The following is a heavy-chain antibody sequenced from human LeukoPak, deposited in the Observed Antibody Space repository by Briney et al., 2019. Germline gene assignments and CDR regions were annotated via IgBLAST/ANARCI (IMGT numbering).Heavy chain of an antibody. Sequence: PGGSLRLSCAASGFTFSSYGMHWVRQAPGKGLEWVAVISYDGSNQYYADSVKGRFTISRDNAKNSLYLQMNSLRAEDMAVYYCARGAYGDYGYYYYYYMDVWGKGTTVTVSS. D-gene: IGHD4-17*01. CDR2: ISYDGSNQ. CDR3: ARGAYGDYGYYYYYYMDV. CDR1: GFTFSSYG. J-gene: IGHJ6*03. V-gene: IGHV3-30*03.